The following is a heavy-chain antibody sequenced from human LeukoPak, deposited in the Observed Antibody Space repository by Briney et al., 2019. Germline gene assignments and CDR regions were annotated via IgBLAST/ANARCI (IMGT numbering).Heavy chain of an antibody. D-gene: IGHD3-9*01. CDR1: GFTFSSYA. V-gene: IGHV3-23*01. J-gene: IGHJ4*02. Sequence: GGSLRLSCAASGFTFSSYAMSWVRQAPGKGLEWVSAISGSGGSTYYADSVKGRFTISRDNAKNTLYLQMNSLRAEDTAVYYCARDPHYDILTGYLIETFDYWGQGTLVTVSS. CDR2: ISGSGGST. CDR3: ARDPHYDILTGYLIETFDY.